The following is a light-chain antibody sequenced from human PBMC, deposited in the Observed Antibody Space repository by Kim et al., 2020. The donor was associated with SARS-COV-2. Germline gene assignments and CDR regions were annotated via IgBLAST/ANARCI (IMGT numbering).Light chain of an antibody. V-gene: IGKV1-39*01. J-gene: IGKJ2*01. CDR1: QTIITY. CDR2: AAS. Sequence: DIQLTQSPSSLSASVGDRVTISCRASQTIITYLNWYQQKPGKAPNLLICAASRLESGVPSRFSGSGSGTDFTLTIASLQPEDFATYYCQQSFNTPHTFGQGTKLEI. CDR3: QQSFNTPHT.